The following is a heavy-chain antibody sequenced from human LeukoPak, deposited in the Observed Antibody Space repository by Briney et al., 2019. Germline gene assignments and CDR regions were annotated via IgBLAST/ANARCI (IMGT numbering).Heavy chain of an antibody. CDR2: MNPNSGNT. V-gene: IGHV1-8*03. J-gene: IGHJ3*02. Sequence: ASVKVSCKASGYTFTSYDINWVRQATGQGLEWMGWMNPNSGNTGYAQKFQGRVTITRNTSISTAYMELSSLRSEDTAVYYCANGWSGHDAFDIWGQGTMVTVSS. CDR3: ANGWSGHDAFDI. CDR1: GYTFTSYD. D-gene: IGHD6-19*01.